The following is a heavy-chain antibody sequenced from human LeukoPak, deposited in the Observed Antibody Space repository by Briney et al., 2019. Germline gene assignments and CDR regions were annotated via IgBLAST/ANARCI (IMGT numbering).Heavy chain of an antibody. Sequence: PSETLSLTCTVSGGSFSSSTYYWGWIRQPPGKGLEWIGTIYYSGRTYYNPSLKSRVTVSVDTSKNQFSLNLTSVTAADTAVYYCARIAGGLYFYYYYMDVWGKGTTVTVSS. D-gene: IGHD3-16*01. CDR1: GGSFSSSTYY. J-gene: IGHJ6*03. CDR2: IYYSGRT. V-gene: IGHV4-39*07. CDR3: ARIAGGLYFYYYYMDV.